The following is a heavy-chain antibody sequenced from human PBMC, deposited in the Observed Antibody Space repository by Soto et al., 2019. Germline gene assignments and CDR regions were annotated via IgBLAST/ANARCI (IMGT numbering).Heavy chain of an antibody. Sequence: GASVKVSCKASGYTFTNYGVSWVRQAPGQGLEWMGWIGGYKGNTNYAQKLQGRVTLTTDTSTSTAYTELRSLRSDDTAVYYCARGITMVRGVITPFDYWGRGTLVTVSS. J-gene: IGHJ4*02. D-gene: IGHD3-10*01. V-gene: IGHV1-18*01. CDR1: GYTFTNYG. CDR2: IGGYKGNT. CDR3: ARGITMVRGVITPFDY.